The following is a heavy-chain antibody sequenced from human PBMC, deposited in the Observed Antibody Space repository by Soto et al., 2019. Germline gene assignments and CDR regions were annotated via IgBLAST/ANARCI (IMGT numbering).Heavy chain of an antibody. V-gene: IGHV3-23*01. Sequence: EVQLLESGGGLVQPGGSLRLSCVASGFPFSSYAMSWVRQTPGRGLECVSSISSGSNTYYTDSVRGRFTISRDNSKNSLYLQMSSLRADDTALYYCAKASATGKSDGMDVWGQGTTVIVSS. J-gene: IGHJ6*02. CDR1: GFPFSSYA. D-gene: IGHD7-27*01. CDR3: AKASATGKSDGMDV. CDR2: ISSGSNT.